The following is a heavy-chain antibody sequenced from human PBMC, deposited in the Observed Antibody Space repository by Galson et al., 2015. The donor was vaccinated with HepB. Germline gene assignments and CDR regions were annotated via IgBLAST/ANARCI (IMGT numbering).Heavy chain of an antibody. Sequence: SLRLSCAGSGFNSSIFWMSWVRQAPGKGLEWVANIKQDGREKYYVSPVKGRFTISRDNAGNSLYLQMNSLRGEDTALYYCARSSGGYFDSWGQGILVTVSS. D-gene: IGHD1-26*01. CDR1: GFNSSIFW. CDR3: ARSSGGYFDS. CDR2: IKQDGREK. J-gene: IGHJ4*02. V-gene: IGHV3-7*01.